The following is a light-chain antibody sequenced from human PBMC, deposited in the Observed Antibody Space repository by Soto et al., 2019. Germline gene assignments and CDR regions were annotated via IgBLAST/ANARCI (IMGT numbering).Light chain of an antibody. V-gene: IGLV2-14*01. CDR2: EVS. Sequence: QSALTQPASVSGSPGQSITISCTGTSNDVGDYNYVSWYQQHPGKAPKLMIYEVSNRPSGVSNRFSGSKSGNTASLTISGLQAEDEADYYCSSYTSSRYVFGTGTKLTVL. J-gene: IGLJ1*01. CDR3: SSYTSSRYV. CDR1: SNDVGDYNY.